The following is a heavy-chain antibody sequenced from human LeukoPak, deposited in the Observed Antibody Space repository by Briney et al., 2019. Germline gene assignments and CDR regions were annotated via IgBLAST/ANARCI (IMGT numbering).Heavy chain of an antibody. V-gene: IGHV4-39*07. Sequence: SETLSLTCTVSGGSISSSSYYWGWIRQPPGKGLEWIGSIYYSGSTYYNPSLKSRVTISVDTSKNQFSLKLSSVTAADTAVYYCARVPRHYDILTGYYAKGFDYWGQGTLVTVSS. D-gene: IGHD3-9*01. CDR3: ARVPRHYDILTGYYAKGFDY. CDR1: GGSISSSSYY. J-gene: IGHJ4*02. CDR2: IYYSGST.